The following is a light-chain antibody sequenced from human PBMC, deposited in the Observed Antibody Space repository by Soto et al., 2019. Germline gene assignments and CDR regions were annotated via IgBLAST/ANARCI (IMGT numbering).Light chain of an antibody. CDR3: LQDYSYPFT. J-gene: IGKJ2*01. Sequence: AIQMTQSPSSLSASVGDRVTITCRASQGIKNELGWYQQKPGKAPHLLISGTSSLQSGVPSRFSGSGSGTDLTLTITRLQPEDFAAYFCLQDYSYPFTFGQGTKLEMK. CDR1: QGIKNE. CDR2: GTS. V-gene: IGKV1-6*01.